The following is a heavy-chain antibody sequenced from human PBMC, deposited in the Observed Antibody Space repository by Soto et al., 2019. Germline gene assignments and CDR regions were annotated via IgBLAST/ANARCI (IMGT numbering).Heavy chain of an antibody. Sequence: SVKVSCKASGGTFSSYAISWVRQAPGQGLEWMGGIIPIFGTANYAQKFQGRVTITADESTSTAYVELSSLRSEDTAVYYCARRVLRFLEWHMDVWGQGTTVTVSS. CDR2: IIPIFGTA. CDR1: GGTFSSYA. V-gene: IGHV1-69*13. CDR3: ARRVLRFLEWHMDV. J-gene: IGHJ6*02. D-gene: IGHD3-3*01.